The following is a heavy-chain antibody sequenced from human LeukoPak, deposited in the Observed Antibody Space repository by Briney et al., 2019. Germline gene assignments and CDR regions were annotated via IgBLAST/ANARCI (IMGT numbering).Heavy chain of an antibody. CDR3: ARPHSTFFDQDAAYYFDY. Sequence: KTSETLSLTCAVSGGSGGSISSSNWWNWVRQPPGKGLEWIGEIYHSGSTNYNPSLKSRVTISVDTSKNHFSLKLSSVTAADTAVYYCARPHSTFFDQDAAYYFDYWGQGTLVTVSS. J-gene: IGHJ4*02. D-gene: IGHD3-9*01. V-gene: IGHV4-4*02. CDR1: GGSGGSISSSNW. CDR2: IYHSGST.